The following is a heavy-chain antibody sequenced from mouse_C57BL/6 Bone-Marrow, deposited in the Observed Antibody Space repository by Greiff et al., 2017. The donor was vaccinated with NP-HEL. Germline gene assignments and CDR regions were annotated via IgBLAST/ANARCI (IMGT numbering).Heavy chain of an antibody. CDR3: TRAPYYGNYDWFAY. CDR1: GFTFSSYA. Sequence: DVMLVESGEGLVKPGGSLKLSCAASGFTFSSYAMSWVRQTPEKRLEWVAYISSGGDYIYYADTVKGRFTISRDNARNTLYLQMSSLKSEDTAMYYCTRAPYYGNYDWFAYWGQGTLVTVSA. J-gene: IGHJ3*01. V-gene: IGHV5-9-1*02. CDR2: ISSGGDYI. D-gene: IGHD2-1*01.